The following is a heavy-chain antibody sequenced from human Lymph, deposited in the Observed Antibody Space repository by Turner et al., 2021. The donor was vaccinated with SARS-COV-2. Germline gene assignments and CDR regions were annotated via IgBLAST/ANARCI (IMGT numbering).Heavy chain of an antibody. J-gene: IGHJ6*02. CDR1: GYTFTGYY. V-gene: IGHV1-2*02. D-gene: IGHD3-3*01. CDR2: INHNSGGT. CDR3: ARDVERYNEFWSGYSGGYGLDV. Sequence: QVQLVQSGADVQKPGASVKVSCKASGYTFTGYYMHWVRQAPGQGIEWMGWINHNSGGTNYAQKFQGRVNMTRDTSISTAYMELSRLRSDDTAVYYCARDVERYNEFWSGYSGGYGLDVWGQGTTVTVSS.